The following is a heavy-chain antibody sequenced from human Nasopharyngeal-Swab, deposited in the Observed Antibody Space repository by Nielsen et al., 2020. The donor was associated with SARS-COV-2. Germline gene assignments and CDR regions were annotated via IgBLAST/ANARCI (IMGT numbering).Heavy chain of an antibody. J-gene: IGHJ6*02. CDR1: GFTFSSYA. CDR2: ISGSGGST. D-gene: IGHD2-15*01. V-gene: IGHV3-23*01. CDR3: AKDLLKYCSGGSCYAGFYYYYGMDV. Sequence: GESLKISCAASGFTFSSYAMSWVRQAPGKGLEWVSAISGSGGSTYYADSVKGRFTISRDNSKNTLYLQMNSLRAENAAVYYCAKDLLKYCSGGSCYAGFYYYYGMDVWGQGTTATVSS.